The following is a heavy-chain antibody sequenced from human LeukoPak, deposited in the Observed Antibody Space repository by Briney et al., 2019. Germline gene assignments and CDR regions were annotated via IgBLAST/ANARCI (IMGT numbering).Heavy chain of an antibody. CDR3: ARGRVSSSTWFSTYYYYFYMDV. D-gene: IGHD3-10*01. J-gene: IGHJ6*03. V-gene: IGHV4-59*01. CDR2: VDHTGST. CDR1: DDSITMYY. Sequence: PSETLSLTCTVSDDSITMYYWTWLRQPPGKGLEWIGYVDHTGSTNFNPSLNGRVSISRDTSKNLFSLGLRSVTAADTAVYFCARGRVSSSTWFSTYYYYFYMDVWGKGTTVTVSS.